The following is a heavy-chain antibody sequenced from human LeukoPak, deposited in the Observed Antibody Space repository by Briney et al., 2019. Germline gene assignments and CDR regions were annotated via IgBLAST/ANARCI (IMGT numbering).Heavy chain of an antibody. J-gene: IGHJ4*02. CDR2: ISYDGSNK. Sequence: GGSLRLSCEASGFTFSSYGMHWVRQAPGKGLEWVAVISYDGSNKYYADSVKGRFTISRDNSKNTLYLQMNSLRAEDTAVYYCAKDGVAVVSLYYFDYWGQGTLVTVSS. CDR1: GFTFSSYG. V-gene: IGHV3-30*18. D-gene: IGHD6-19*01. CDR3: AKDGVAVVSLYYFDY.